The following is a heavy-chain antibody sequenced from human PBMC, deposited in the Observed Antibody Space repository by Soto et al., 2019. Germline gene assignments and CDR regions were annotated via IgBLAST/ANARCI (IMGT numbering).Heavy chain of an antibody. CDR2: ISPDGSEK. CDR3: SRSLDS. CDR1: GFTFTNFW. V-gene: IGHV3-7*01. J-gene: IGHJ4*02. Sequence: GSLRLSCAASGFTFTNFWMDWVRQAPGKGLEWVANISPDGSEKHYVDSVKGRFTISRDNAKNSLYLQMTSLTAEDSALYYCSRSLDSWGQGTRVTVSS.